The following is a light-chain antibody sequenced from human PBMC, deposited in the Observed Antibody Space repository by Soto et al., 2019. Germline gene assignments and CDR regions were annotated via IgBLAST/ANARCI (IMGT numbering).Light chain of an antibody. CDR1: QSVLYNSNNKNY. J-gene: IGKJ3*01. CDR2: WAS. V-gene: IGKV4-1*01. CDR3: QQYFGTPPT. Sequence: DIVMTQSPDSLAVSLGERATINCKSSQSVLYNSNNKNYLAWYQQKPGQPPKLLIYWASTPESGVPDRFSGSGSGTDFTLTISSLQAEDVAIYYCQQYFGTPPTFGPGTKVDIK.